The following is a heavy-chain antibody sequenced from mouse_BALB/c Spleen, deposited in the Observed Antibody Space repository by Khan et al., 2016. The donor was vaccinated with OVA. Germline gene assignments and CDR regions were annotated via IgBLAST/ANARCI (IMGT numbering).Heavy chain of an antibody. CDR1: GFTFSSYG. Sequence: EVQLVESGGGLVQPGGSRKLFCAASGFTFSSYGMHWVRQAPERGLQWVAYISGDSNTIYYADTLKGRFTISRDNPRNTLFLQMTSLMSEDTAMYYCATSYFYGYYFDYWGPGTTLTVSS. CDR2: ISGDSNTI. V-gene: IGHV5-17*02. J-gene: IGHJ2*01. CDR3: ATSYFYGYYFDY. D-gene: IGHD1-1*01.